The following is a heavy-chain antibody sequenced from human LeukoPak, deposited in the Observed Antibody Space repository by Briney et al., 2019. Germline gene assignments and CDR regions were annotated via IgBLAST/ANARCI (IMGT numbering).Heavy chain of an antibody. CDR2: IYNSGST. D-gene: IGHD6-13*01. J-gene: IGHJ6*03. CDR3: ASSSVRIAAAGSYYYMDV. V-gene: IGHV4-38-2*02. CDR1: GYSISSGYY. Sequence: PSETLSLTCTVSGYSISSGYYWGWLRQPPGKGLGWIGSIYNSGSTYYNPSLKSRVTISVDTSKNQFSLKLSSVTAADTAVYYCASSSVRIAAAGSYYYMDVWGKGTTVTVSS.